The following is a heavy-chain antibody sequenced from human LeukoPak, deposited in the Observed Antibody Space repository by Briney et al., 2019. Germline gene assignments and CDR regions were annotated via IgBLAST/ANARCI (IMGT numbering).Heavy chain of an antibody. V-gene: IGHV1-18*01. D-gene: IGHD3-22*01. Sequence: ASVKVSCKASGYTFTSYGISWVRQAPGQGLEWMGWISAYNGNTNYAQKLQGRVTMTTDTSTSTAYMELRSLRSDDTAVYYCARDYYDSSGYYAPLYYYYYMDVWGKGTTVTVSS. CDR2: ISAYNGNT. J-gene: IGHJ6*03. CDR1: GYTFTSYG. CDR3: ARDYYDSSGYYAPLYYYYYMDV.